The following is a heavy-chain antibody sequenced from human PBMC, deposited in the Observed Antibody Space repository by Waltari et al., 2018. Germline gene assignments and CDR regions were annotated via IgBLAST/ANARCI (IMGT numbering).Heavy chain of an antibody. V-gene: IGHV4-61*09. CDR2: IYTSGST. CDR1: GGSISSGSYY. Sequence: QVQLQESGPGLVKPSQTLSLTCTVSGGSISSGSYYWSWIRQPAGKGLEWIGYIYTSGSTNYNPSLKSRVTISVDTSKNQFSLKLSSVTAADTAVYYCARDLPSSWYFDLWGRGTLVTVSS. J-gene: IGHJ2*01. CDR3: ARDLPSSWYFDL.